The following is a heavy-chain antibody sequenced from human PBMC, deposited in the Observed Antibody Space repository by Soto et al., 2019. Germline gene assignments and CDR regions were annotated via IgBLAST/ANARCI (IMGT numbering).Heavy chain of an antibody. V-gene: IGHV3-21*01. Sequence: EVQLVESGGGLVKPGGSLRLSCAASGFTFSSYSMNWVRQAPGKGLEWVSSITSSSSYIYYADSVKGRFIISRDNAKNSLYLQMNGLRAEDTAVYYCATDKGGGTFDYWGQGTLVTVSS. CDR3: ATDKGGGTFDY. D-gene: IGHD3-16*01. J-gene: IGHJ4*02. CDR2: ITSSSSYI. CDR1: GFTFSSYS.